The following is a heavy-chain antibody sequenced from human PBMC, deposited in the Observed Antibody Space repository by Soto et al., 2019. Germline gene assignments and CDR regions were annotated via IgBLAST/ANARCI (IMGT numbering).Heavy chain of an antibody. D-gene: IGHD2-21*01. Sequence: QVHLVESGGGAVQAGRSLTVSCATSGFTFSAYGMHWVRQAPGKGLEWVAFINYDGSSKFYGDSVKGRFTVSRDNSKNTLSLQLNSLRGEDTATYYCARCKQKVIHCAMDVWGQGATVTVTS. CDR3: ARCKQKVIHCAMDV. CDR1: GFTFSAYG. J-gene: IGHJ6*02. V-gene: IGHV3-33*01. CDR2: INYDGSSK.